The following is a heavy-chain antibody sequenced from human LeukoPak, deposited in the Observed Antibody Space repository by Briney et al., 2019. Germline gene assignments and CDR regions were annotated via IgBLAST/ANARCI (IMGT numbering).Heavy chain of an antibody. CDR3: ARDRVEMATMRWFDP. CDR1: GGTFSSYA. CDR2: IIRIFGTA. D-gene: IGHD5-24*01. Sequence: EASVKVSCKASGGTFSSYAISWVRQAPGQGLEWMGGIIRIFGTANYAQKFQGRVTITADESTSTAYMELSSLRSEDTAVYSCARDRVEMATMRWFDPWGQGTLVTVSS. V-gene: IGHV1-69*13. J-gene: IGHJ5*02.